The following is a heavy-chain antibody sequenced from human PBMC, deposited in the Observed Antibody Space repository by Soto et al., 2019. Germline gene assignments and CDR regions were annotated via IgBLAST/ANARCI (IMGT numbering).Heavy chain of an antibody. V-gene: IGHV3-15*01. D-gene: IGHD4-17*01. CDR3: TAPLEPQTTVTTAKNYYYYMDV. Sequence: GGSLRLSCAASGFTFSNAWMSWVRQAPGKGLEWVGRIKSKTDGGTTDYAAPVKGRFTISRDDSKNTLYLQMNSLKTEDTAVYYCTAPLEPQTTVTTAKNYYYYMDVWGKGTTVTVSS. CDR1: GFTFSNAW. CDR2: IKSKTDGGTT. J-gene: IGHJ6*03.